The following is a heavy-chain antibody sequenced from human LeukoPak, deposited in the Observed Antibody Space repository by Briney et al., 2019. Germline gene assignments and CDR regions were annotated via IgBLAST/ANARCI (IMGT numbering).Heavy chain of an antibody. Sequence: GGSLRLSCAASGFTFSSYGMHWVRQAPGKGLEWVAVISYDGSNKYYADSVKGRFTISRDNSKNTLYLQMNSLRAEDTAVYYCASRKMPSSTSCRGPLCRYYYGMDVWGQGTTVTVSS. CDR3: ASRKMPSSTSCRGPLCRYYYGMDV. D-gene: IGHD2-2*01. J-gene: IGHJ6*02. CDR2: ISYDGSNK. V-gene: IGHV3-30*03. CDR1: GFTFSSYG.